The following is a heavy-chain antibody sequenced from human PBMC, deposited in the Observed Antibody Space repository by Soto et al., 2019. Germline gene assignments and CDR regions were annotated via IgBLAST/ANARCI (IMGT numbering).Heavy chain of an antibody. J-gene: IGHJ4*02. CDR1: GCSISSYY. CDR3: ARHNYGSGSTYFDY. V-gene: IGHV4-59*08. D-gene: IGHD3-10*01. CDR2: IYYRGST. Sequence: SEALSLTCTVSGCSISSYYWSWIRQPPGKGLEWIGYIYYRGSTNYNPSLKSRVTISLDTSKNQFSLKLSSVTAADTAVYYCARHNYGSGSTYFDYWGQGTLVTVSS.